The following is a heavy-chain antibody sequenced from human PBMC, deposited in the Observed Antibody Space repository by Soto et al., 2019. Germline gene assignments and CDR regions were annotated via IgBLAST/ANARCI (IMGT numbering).Heavy chain of an antibody. CDR2: IYYSGST. D-gene: IGHD2-21*01. J-gene: IGHJ4*02. CDR3: AKGSRMWTPDY. CDR1: GGSISSGGYY. Sequence: PSETLSLTCTVSGGSISSGGYYWSWIRQHPGKGLEWIGYIYYSGSTYYNPSLKSRVTISVDTSKNQFSLKLSSVTAADTAVYYCAKGSRMWTPDYWGQGTLVTVSS. V-gene: IGHV4-31*03.